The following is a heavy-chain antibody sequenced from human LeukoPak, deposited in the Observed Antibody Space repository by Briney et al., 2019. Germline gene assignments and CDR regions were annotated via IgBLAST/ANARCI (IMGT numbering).Heavy chain of an antibody. CDR3: ATHGESRAPFGY. D-gene: IGHD3-10*01. CDR2: IYSGGST. CDR1: GFTVSSNY. J-gene: IGHJ4*02. Sequence: GGSLRLSCAASGFTVSSNYMSWVRQAPGKGLEWVSVIYSGGSTYYADSVKGRFTISRDNSKNTLYLQMNSLRAEDTAVYYCATHGESRAPFGYWGQGTLVTVSS. V-gene: IGHV3-53*01.